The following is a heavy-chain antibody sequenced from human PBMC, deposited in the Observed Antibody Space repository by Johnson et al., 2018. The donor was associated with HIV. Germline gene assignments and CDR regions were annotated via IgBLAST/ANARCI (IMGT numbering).Heavy chain of an antibody. CDR2: ISWNSGSI. CDR1: GFTFDDYA. Sequence: VQLVESGGGLVKPGRSLRLSCAASGFTFDDYAMHWVRQAPGKGLEWVSGISWNSGSIGYADSVKGRFTISRDNAKNSLYLQMNSLRAEDTALYYCLWRPAAFDIWGQGTMVTVSS. J-gene: IGHJ3*02. V-gene: IGHV3-9*01. D-gene: IGHD2-2*01. CDR3: LWRPAAFDI.